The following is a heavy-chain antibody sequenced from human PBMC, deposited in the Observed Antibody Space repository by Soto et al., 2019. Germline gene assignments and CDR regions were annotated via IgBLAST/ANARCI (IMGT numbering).Heavy chain of an antibody. J-gene: IGHJ4*02. CDR3: TRGTWIQLWGIDY. V-gene: IGHV3-49*03. CDR2: IRSKAYGGTT. D-gene: IGHD5-18*01. CDR1: GFTFGDYA. Sequence: GGSLRLSCTASGFTFGDYAMSWFRQAPGKGLEWVGFIRSKAYGGTTEYAASVKGRFTISRDDSKSIAYLQMNSLKTEDTAVYYCTRGTWIQLWGIDYWGQGTLVTVSS.